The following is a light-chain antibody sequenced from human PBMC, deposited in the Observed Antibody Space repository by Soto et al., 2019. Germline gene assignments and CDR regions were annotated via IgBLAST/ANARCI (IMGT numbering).Light chain of an antibody. CDR3: VAWDDSLSGGV. J-gene: IGLJ7*01. Sequence: QSVLTQPPTASGTPGQRVTISCSGSRSNTGSNYVYWYQQVPGTAPKLLIYRNDQRPSGVPDRFSGSKSGTSASLAISGLRSEDEADYYCVAWDDSLSGGVFGGGTQLTVL. CDR2: RND. CDR1: RSNTGSNY. V-gene: IGLV1-47*01.